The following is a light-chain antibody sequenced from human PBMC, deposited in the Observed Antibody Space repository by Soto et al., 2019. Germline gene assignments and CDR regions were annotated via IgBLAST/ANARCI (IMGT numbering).Light chain of an antibody. CDR3: QRYDGY. V-gene: IGKV1-5*01. Sequence: DTQMTQSPSTLSASVGDTVTITCRARQNITNWFAWYQQKPEKVPKLLIYGASTLEDGVPSRFSGSRSGTECTLTIKSLQPDDFAPYYCQRYDGYFGQGTKLEIK. J-gene: IGKJ2*01. CDR1: QNITNW. CDR2: GAS.